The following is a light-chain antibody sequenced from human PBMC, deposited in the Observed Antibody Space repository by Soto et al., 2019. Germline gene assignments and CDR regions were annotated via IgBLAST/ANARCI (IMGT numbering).Light chain of an antibody. CDR1: QSVTVNS. J-gene: IGKJ3*01. Sequence: EILLTQSPSTRSLSPGEGVTLSCTASQSVTVNSLAWYQQKPGQAPRLLIYAASTRAAAVPDRFTGSGSGTDFALTISRLEPEDFGVYYCQQYGDSPLTSGPGTKVDIK. V-gene: IGKV3-20*01. CDR3: QQYGDSPLT. CDR2: AAS.